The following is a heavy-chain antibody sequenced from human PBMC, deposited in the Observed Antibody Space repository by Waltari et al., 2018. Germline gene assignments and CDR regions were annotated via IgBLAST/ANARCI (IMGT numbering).Heavy chain of an antibody. V-gene: IGHV5-51*01. Sequence: VQSGAEVKKPGESLKISCKGSGYSFTSYWIGWVRQMPGKGLEWMGIIYPGDSDTRYSPSFQGQVTISADKSISTACLQWSSLKASDTAMYYCARQSRSASYYMAFDFCDQGTMLTVSS. CDR2: IYPGDSDT. CDR3: ARQSRSASYYMAFDF. CDR1: GYSFTSYW. D-gene: IGHD1-26*01. J-gene: IGHJ3*01.